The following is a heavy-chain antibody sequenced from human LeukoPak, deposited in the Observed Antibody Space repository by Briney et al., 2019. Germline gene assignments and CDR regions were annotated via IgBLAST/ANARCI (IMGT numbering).Heavy chain of an antibody. CDR3: AKGAEYYDFWSGFDY. Sequence: GGSLRFSCAASGFTFSSYAMSWVRQAPGKGLEWVSAISGSGGSTYYADSVKGRFTISRDNSKNTLYLQMNSLRAEDTAAYYCAKGAEYYDFWSGFDYWGQGTLVTASS. V-gene: IGHV3-23*01. J-gene: IGHJ4*02. CDR1: GFTFSSYA. D-gene: IGHD3-3*01. CDR2: ISGSGGST.